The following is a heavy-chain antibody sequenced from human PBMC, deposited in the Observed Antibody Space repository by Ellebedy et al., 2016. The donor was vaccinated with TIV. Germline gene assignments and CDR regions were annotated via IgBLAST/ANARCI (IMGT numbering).Heavy chain of an antibody. CDR2: INPTGGST. V-gene: IGHV1-46*01. Sequence: AASVKVSCKASGYTFTSYYMHWVRQAPGQGLKWMGIINPTGGSTNYEQKFQGRVSMTRDTSTSTVYMELSSLRSEDTAVYYCGRVLGSYGWFDPWGQGTLVTVSS. CDR1: GYTFTSYY. J-gene: IGHJ5*02. D-gene: IGHD3-16*01. CDR3: GRVLGSYGWFDP.